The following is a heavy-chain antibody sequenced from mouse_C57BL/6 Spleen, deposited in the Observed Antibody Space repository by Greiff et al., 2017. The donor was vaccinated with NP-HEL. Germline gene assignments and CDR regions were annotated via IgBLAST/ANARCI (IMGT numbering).Heavy chain of an antibody. CDR2: INYDGSST. CDR3: ASYGYDYAMDY. V-gene: IGHV5-16*01. J-gene: IGHJ4*01. CDR1: GFTFSDYY. Sequence: EVKLVESEGGLVQPGSSMKLSCTASGFTFSDYYMAWVRQVPEKGLEWVANINYDGSSTYYLDSLKSRFIISRDNAKNILYLQMSSLKSEDTATYYCASYGYDYAMDYWGQGTSVTVSS. D-gene: IGHD2-2*01.